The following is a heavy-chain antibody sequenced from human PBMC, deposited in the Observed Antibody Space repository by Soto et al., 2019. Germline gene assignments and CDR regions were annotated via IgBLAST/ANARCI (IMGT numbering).Heavy chain of an antibody. CDR3: AREYCTSTRCYGPDY. V-gene: IGHV1-18*01. D-gene: IGHD2-2*01. Sequence: QVQLVQSGPEGKKPGASVRFSCKVSGTPLTSFGIGWLRQAPGEGLEWMGWISTKNGDTKYAQDLQGRVTMTTDTSRGTVYMELRSLTSDDTAVYYCAREYCTSTRCYGPDYWGQGTLVTVSS. CDR1: GTPLTSFG. J-gene: IGHJ4*02. CDR2: ISTKNGDT.